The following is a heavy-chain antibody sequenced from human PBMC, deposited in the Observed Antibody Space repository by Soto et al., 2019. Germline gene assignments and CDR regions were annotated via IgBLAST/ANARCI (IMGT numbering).Heavy chain of an antibody. V-gene: IGHV3-74*01. CDR3: ASSGYYYDSSGYYYDY. Sequence: GGSLRLSCAASGFTFSSYWMHWVRQAPGKGLVWVSRINSDGSSTSYADSVKGRFTISRDNAKNTLYLQMNSLRAEDTAVYYCASSGYYYDSSGYYYDYWGQGTLVTVSS. J-gene: IGHJ4*02. CDR2: INSDGSST. CDR1: GFTFSSYW. D-gene: IGHD3-22*01.